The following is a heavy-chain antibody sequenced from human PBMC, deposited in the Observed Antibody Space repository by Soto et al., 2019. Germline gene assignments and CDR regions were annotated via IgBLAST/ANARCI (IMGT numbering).Heavy chain of an antibody. V-gene: IGHV3-74*01. CDR1: GFTFSSYW. D-gene: IGHD6-6*01. CDR2: INSDGSST. J-gene: IGHJ6*03. Sequence: GGSLRLSCAASGFTFSSYWMHWVRQAPGKGLVWVSRINSDGSSTSYADSVKGRFTISRDNAKNTLYLQMNSLRAEDTAVYYCARGSSGYSSSSGKGYYYYYMDVWGKGTTVTVSS. CDR3: ARGSSGYSSSSGKGYYYYYMDV.